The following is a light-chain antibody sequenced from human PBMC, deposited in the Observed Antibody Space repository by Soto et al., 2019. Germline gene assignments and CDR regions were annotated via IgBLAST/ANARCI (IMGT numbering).Light chain of an antibody. V-gene: IGLV1-51*01. Sequence: QSVLTQPPSVSAAPGQKVTISCSGSSSNIENYYVSWYQQLPGTAPKLLIYDNNKRPSGIPDRFSGSKSGTSATLDITGLQTGDEADYYCGTYDSSLRDGAFGTGTKVTVL. CDR3: GTYDSSLRDGA. CDR1: SSNIENYY. CDR2: DNN. J-gene: IGLJ1*01.